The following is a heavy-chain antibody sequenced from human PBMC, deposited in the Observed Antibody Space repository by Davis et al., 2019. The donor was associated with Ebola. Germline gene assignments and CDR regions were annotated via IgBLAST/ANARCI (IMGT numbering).Heavy chain of an antibody. V-gene: IGHV3-30*18. CDR2: ISYDGSNK. CDR1: GFTFSSYG. D-gene: IGHD5/OR15-5a*01. Sequence: GESLKISCAASGFTFSSYGMHWVRQAPGKGLEWVAVISYDGSNKYYADSVKGRFTISRDNSKNTLYLQMNSLRAEDTAVYYCAKDGAAVPHSVYFYYGLDVWGIGTTVTVSS. CDR3: AKDGAAVPHSVYFYYGLDV. J-gene: IGHJ6*04.